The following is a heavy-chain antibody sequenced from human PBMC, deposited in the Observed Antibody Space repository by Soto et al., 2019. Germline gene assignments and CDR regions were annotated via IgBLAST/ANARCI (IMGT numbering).Heavy chain of an antibody. V-gene: IGHV3-30*18. CDR3: AKDLQAYGDYNYNYYGMDV. J-gene: IGHJ6*01. Sequence: QGQLVQSGGGVVQPGGSLRLSCTASGFTFTTFGIHWVRQAPGKGLEWVALISYDGHNKYYSDSVKGRFTISRDNYKNTLSLQMNSLRAEDTAVYYCAKDLQAYGDYNYNYYGMDVW. CDR1: GFTFTTFG. CDR2: ISYDGHNK. D-gene: IGHD4-17*01.